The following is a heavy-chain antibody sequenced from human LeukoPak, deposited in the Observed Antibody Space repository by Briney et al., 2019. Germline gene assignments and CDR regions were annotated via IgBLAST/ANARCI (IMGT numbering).Heavy chain of an antibody. Sequence: PSETLSLTCTVSGGSISSYYWSWIRQPPGKGLEWIGYIYYSGSTNYNPSLKSRVTISVDTSKNQFSLKLSSVTAADTAVYYCAASVLGQTDYYYYGMDVWGQGTTVTVSS. CDR2: IYYSGST. CDR1: GGSISSYY. V-gene: IGHV4-59*08. D-gene: IGHD2-8*01. J-gene: IGHJ6*02. CDR3: AASVLGQTDYYYYGMDV.